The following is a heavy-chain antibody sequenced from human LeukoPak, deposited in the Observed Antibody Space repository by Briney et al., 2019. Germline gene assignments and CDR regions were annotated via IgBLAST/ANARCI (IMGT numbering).Heavy chain of an antibody. V-gene: IGHV3-23*01. CDR3: AKAGIAASKSKGDYFDY. CDR1: GFMFSSYV. J-gene: IGHJ4*02. D-gene: IGHD6-13*01. CDR2: IVGSGGST. Sequence: GGSLRLSCTASGFMFSSYVMTWVRQAPGKGLEWVSGIVGSGGSTYYADPVKGRFTISRDNSKNTLYLQMNSLRAEDTAVYYCAKAGIAASKSKGDYFDYWGQGTLVTVSS.